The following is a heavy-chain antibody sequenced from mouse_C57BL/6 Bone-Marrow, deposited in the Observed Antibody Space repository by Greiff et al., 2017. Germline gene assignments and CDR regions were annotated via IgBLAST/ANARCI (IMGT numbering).Heavy chain of an antibody. CDR2: IDPSDSYT. J-gene: IGHJ3*01. CDR1: GYTFTSYW. Sequence: QVQLQQPGAELVRPGTSVQLSCKASGYTFTSYWMHWVKQRPGQGLEWIGVIDPSDSYTNYNQKFKGKATLTVDTSSSTAYMQLSSLTSEDSAVYYCARRITDWFAYWGQGTLGTVSA. D-gene: IGHD2-4*01. V-gene: IGHV1-59*01. CDR3: ARRITDWFAY.